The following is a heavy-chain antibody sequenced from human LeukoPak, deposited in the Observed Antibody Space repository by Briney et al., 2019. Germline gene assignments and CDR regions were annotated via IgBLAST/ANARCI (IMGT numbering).Heavy chain of an antibody. D-gene: IGHD1-26*01. CDR2: IILILGIA. CDR3: ARDLGYGGSYYDY. J-gene: IGHJ4*02. CDR1: GGTFSSYA. V-gene: IGHV1-69*04. Sequence: SVKVSCKASGGTFSSYAISWVRQAPGQGLEWMGRIILILGIANYAQKFQGRVTITADKSTSTAYMELSSLRSEDTAVYYCARDLGYGGSYYDYWGQGTLVTVSS.